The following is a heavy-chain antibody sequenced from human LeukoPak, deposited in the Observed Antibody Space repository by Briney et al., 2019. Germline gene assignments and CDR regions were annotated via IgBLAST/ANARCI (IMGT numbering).Heavy chain of an antibody. D-gene: IGHD3-22*01. V-gene: IGHV3-23*01. CDR3: AKDFYDSSGSRYDY. CDR1: GFTFSSYG. CDR2: ISGRGGST. J-gene: IGHJ4*02. Sequence: GGSLRLSCAASGFTFSSYGMSWVRQAPGKGLEWVSAISGRGGSTFYADSVKGRFTISRDNSMNTLYLQMNSLRAEDTAVYYCAKDFYDSSGSRYDYWGQGTLVTVSS.